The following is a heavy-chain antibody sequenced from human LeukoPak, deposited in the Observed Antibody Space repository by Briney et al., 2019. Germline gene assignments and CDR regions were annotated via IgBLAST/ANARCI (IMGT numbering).Heavy chain of an antibody. CDR2: ISSSSSTI. D-gene: IGHD5-18*01. CDR1: GFTFSSYS. Sequence: PGGSLRPSCAASGFTFSSYSMNWVRQAPGKGLEWVSYISSSSSTIYYADSVKGRFTISRDNAKNSLYLQMNSLRAEDTAVYYCARDQGGGYSYGWQSFDYWGQGTLVTVSS. J-gene: IGHJ4*02. V-gene: IGHV3-48*04. CDR3: ARDQGGGYSYGWQSFDY.